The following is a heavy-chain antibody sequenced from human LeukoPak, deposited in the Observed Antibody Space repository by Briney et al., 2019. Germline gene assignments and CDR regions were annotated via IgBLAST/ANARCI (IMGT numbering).Heavy chain of an antibody. Sequence: QPGGSLRLSCAASGFTFSSYEMNWVRQAPGKGLVWVSRINGDGSTTTYADSVKGRFTISRDNAKNTLYLQMNSLRAEDTAVYYCTRGGVDYWGQGTLVTVSS. CDR3: TRGGVDY. V-gene: IGHV3-74*01. D-gene: IGHD3-16*01. J-gene: IGHJ4*02. CDR1: GFTFSSYE. CDR2: INGDGSTT.